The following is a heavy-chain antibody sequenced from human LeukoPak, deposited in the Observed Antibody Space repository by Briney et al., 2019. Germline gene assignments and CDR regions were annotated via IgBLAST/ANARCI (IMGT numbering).Heavy chain of an antibody. V-gene: IGHV3-30*02. CDR2: IRNDGSNE. J-gene: IGHJ4*02. CDR3: VADFDY. CDR1: GFTFSSYA. Sequence: GGSLRLSCAASGFTFSSYAMHWVRQAPGEGLDWVAFIRNDGSNECYADSVKGRFTISRDNSENTLYLQMNSLTAEDTAVYFCVADFDYWGQGTLVTVSS.